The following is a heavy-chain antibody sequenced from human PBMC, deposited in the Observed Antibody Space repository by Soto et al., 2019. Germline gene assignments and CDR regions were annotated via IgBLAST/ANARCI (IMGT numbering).Heavy chain of an antibody. CDR3: TAEPEPRYRSGGTLYLVIDYACDRMEV. J-gene: IGHJ6*02. V-gene: IGHV3-15*01. CDR2: IKSKTDGGII. Sequence: GGSLRLSCEASGFTFSSAWMRWVRQAPGKGPEWVGRIKSKTDGGIIDYAAPVKGRFTISRDDIKNRLYLQMDSLKTEDTAIYYCTAEPEPRYRSGGTLYLVIDYACDRMEVWAQGTTVTVSS. D-gene: IGHD2-15*01. CDR1: GFTFSSAW.